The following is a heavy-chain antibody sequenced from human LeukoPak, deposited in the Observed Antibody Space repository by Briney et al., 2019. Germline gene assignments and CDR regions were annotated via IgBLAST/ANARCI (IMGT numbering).Heavy chain of an antibody. J-gene: IGHJ4*02. CDR1: GGSISSSSYY. CDR3: ATRAPYSSSWYDGY. V-gene: IGHV4-39*01. Sequence: PSETLSLTCTVSGGSISSSSYYWGWIRQPPGKGLEWIGSIYYSGSTYYNPSLKSRVTISVDTSKNQFSLKLSSVTAADTAVYYCATRAPYSSSWYDGYWGQGTLVTVSS. CDR2: IYYSGST. D-gene: IGHD6-13*01.